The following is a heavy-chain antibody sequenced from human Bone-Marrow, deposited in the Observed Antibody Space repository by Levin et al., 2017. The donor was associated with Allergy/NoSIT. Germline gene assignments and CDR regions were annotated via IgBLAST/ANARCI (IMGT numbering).Heavy chain of an antibody. J-gene: IGHJ4*02. CDR1: GFPFSSSG. CDR2: IWFDGSRK. D-gene: IGHD6-19*01. CDR3: ARDDSSGWQPSDY. V-gene: IGHV3-33*01. Sequence: LSLTCAASGFPFSSSGMHWVRQAPGKGLEWMALIWFDGSRKYYAESVKGRFTISRDNAKNTLYLQMNSLRAEDTAVYYCARDDSSGWQPSDYWGQGTLVTVSS.